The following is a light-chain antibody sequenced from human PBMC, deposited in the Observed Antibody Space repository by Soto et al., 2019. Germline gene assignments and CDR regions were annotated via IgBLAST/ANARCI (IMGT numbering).Light chain of an antibody. CDR2: DAS. CDR3: QQYNSYEWT. Sequence: EIVLTQSPGTLSLSPGERATLSCRASQSVSSSYLAWYQQKPGQAPRFLIYDASSRATGIPDRFSGSGSGTEFTLTISSLQPDDFATYYCQQYNSYEWTFGQGTKVDIK. CDR1: QSVSSSY. J-gene: IGKJ1*01. V-gene: IGKV3-20*01.